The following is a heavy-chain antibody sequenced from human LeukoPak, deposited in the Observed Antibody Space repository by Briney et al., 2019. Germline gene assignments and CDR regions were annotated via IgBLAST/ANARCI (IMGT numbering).Heavy chain of an antibody. CDR2: IYYSGST. D-gene: IGHD1-1*01. Sequence: SETLSLTCTVYGGSISSSSYYWGWIRQPPGKGLEWIGTIYYSGSTCYNPSLKSRVTISVYTSKNQFSLKLSPVTAADTSVYYCARVPGGALNWFDPWGQGTLVTVSS. CDR1: GGSISSSSYY. V-gene: IGHV4-39*01. J-gene: IGHJ5*02. CDR3: ARVPGGALNWFDP.